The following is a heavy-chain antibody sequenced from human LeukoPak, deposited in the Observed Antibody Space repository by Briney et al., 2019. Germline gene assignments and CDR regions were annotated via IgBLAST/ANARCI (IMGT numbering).Heavy chain of an antibody. CDR2: INHSGST. CDR1: GGSFSGYY. V-gene: IGHV4-34*01. D-gene: IGHD3-3*01. Sequence: SETLSLTCAVYGGSFSGYYWSWIRQPPGKGLEWIGEINHSGSTNYNPSLKSRVTISVDTSKNQLSLKLSSVTAADTAVYYCARTYYDFWSGYSPYYFDYWGQGTLVTVSS. CDR3: ARTYYDFWSGYSPYYFDY. J-gene: IGHJ4*02.